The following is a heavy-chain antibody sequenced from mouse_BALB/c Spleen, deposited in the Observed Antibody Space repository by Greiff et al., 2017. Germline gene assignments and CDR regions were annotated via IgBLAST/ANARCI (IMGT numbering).Heavy chain of an antibody. CDR3: ARGGYYYGSSYDY. D-gene: IGHD1-1*01. J-gene: IGHJ2*01. Sequence: LVESGAELARPGASVKLSCKASGYTFTSYWMQWVKQRPGQGLEWIGAIYPGDGDTRYTQKFKGKATLTADKSSSTAYMQLSSLASEDSAVYYCARGGYYYGSSYDYWGQGTTLTVSS. CDR2: IYPGDGDT. V-gene: IGHV1-87*01. CDR1: GYTFTSYW.